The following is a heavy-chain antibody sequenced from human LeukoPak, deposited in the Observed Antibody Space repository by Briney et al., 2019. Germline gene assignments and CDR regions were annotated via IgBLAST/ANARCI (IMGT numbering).Heavy chain of an antibody. CDR2: ISSSSSYI. J-gene: IGHJ5*01. D-gene: IGHD6-13*01. V-gene: IGHV3-21*04. Sequence: PGGSLRLSCAASGFTFSSYSMNWVRQAPGKGLEWVSSISSSSSYIYYADPVKGRFTISRDNSKSTLYLQMNSLRAEDTAIYYCAKDRITAAGTPFDSWGQGTLVTVSS. CDR3: AKDRITAAGTPFDS. CDR1: GFTFSSYS.